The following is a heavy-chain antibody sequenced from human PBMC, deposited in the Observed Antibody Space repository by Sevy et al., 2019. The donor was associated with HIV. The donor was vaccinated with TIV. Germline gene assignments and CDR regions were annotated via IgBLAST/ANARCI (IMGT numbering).Heavy chain of an antibody. V-gene: IGHV4-30-2*01. J-gene: IGHJ4*02. Sequence: SETLSLTCSVSGGSIGSGLYSWNWIRQPPGKGLEWIGYIYHSGHTYYNPSLKSRVTISVDRSKNQFSLRLSSVTAADTAVYYCARDNGDYPDYSDHWGQGTLVTVSS. CDR1: GGSIGSGLYS. CDR2: IYHSGHT. D-gene: IGHD4-17*01. CDR3: ARDNGDYPDYSDH.